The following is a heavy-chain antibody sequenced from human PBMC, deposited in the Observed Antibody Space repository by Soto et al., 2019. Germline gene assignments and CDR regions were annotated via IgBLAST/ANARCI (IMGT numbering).Heavy chain of an antibody. D-gene: IGHD4-4*01. CDR2: IIATFGTA. Sequence: QVQLVQSGAEVKKPGSSVKVSCKTSGVTFSNYGFSWVRQARGQGLEWMGGIIATFGTADYPQKFQDRVTITADISTSTIDMELSRLRSEDTAVYYCVRAGDVAALYRKYDFHYWGQGTQVTVSS. J-gene: IGHJ4*02. V-gene: IGHV1-69*06. CDR3: VRAGDVAALYRKYDFHY. CDR1: GVTFSNYG.